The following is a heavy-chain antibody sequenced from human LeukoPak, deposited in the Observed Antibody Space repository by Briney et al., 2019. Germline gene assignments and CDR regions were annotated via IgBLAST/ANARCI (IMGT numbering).Heavy chain of an antibody. J-gene: IGHJ4*02. V-gene: IGHV4-34*01. Sequence: SETLSLTCAVYGGSFSGYYWSWIRQPPGKGLEWIGEINHSGSTNYNPSLKSRVTISVDTSKNQFSLKLSSVTAADTAVYYCARDRRTGAYDYWGQGTLVTVSS. CDR1: GGSFSGYY. CDR3: ARDRRTGAYDY. CDR2: INHSGST. D-gene: IGHD7-27*01.